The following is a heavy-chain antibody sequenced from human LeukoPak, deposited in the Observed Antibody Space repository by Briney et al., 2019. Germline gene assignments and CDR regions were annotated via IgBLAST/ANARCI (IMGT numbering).Heavy chain of an antibody. CDR3: ARGIAARLLY. Sequence: SETLSLTCTVSGGSISSYYWSWIRQPPGKGLEWMGYMYYSGSTNYNPSLKSRVTISVDTSKNQFSLKLSSVTAADTAVYYCARGIAARLLYWGQGTLVTVSS. D-gene: IGHD6-6*01. CDR1: GGSISSYY. CDR2: MYYSGST. V-gene: IGHV4-59*01. J-gene: IGHJ4*02.